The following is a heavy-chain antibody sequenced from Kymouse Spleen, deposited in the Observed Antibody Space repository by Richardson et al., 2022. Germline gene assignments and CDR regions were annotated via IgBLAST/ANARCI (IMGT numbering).Heavy chain of an antibody. Sequence: QLQLQESGPGLVKPSETLSLTCTVSGGSISSSSYYWGWIRQPPGKGLEWIGSIYYSGSTYYNPSLKSRVTISVDTSKNQFSLKLSSVTAADTAVYYCARQIAAAGKGSFDYWGQGTLVTVSS. D-gene: IGHD6-13*01. CDR1: GGSISSSSYY. J-gene: IGHJ4*02. CDR2: IYYSGST. CDR3: ARQIAAAGKGSFDY. V-gene: IGHV4-39*01.